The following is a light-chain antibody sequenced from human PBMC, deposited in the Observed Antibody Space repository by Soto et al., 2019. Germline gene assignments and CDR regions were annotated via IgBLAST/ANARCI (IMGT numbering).Light chain of an antibody. J-gene: IGKJ2*01. CDR3: QQYNNWPTVYT. Sequence: EIVMTQSPATLSVSPGERATLSCRASQSVSSNLAWYQQKPGQAPRLLIYGASTRATGIPARFSGSGSGTEFTLTISSLQSEDFAVYYCQQYNNWPTVYTFGHGTKLEI. CDR2: GAS. CDR1: QSVSSN. V-gene: IGKV3-15*01.